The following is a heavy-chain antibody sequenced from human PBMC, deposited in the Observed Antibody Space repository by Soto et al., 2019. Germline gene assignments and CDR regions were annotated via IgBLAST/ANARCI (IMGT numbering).Heavy chain of an antibody. D-gene: IGHD3-3*01. CDR3: AKVPHYDFWSGQLNAEYFQH. V-gene: IGHV3-23*01. CDR2: ISGSGGST. CDR1: GFTFSSYA. J-gene: IGHJ1*01. Sequence: EVQLLESGGGLVQPGGSLRLSCAASGFTFSSYAMSWVRQAPGKGLEWVSAISGSGGSTYYADSVKGRFTISRDNSKNTLYLQMNSLIAEDTAVYYCAKVPHYDFWSGQLNAEYFQHWGQGTLVTVSS.